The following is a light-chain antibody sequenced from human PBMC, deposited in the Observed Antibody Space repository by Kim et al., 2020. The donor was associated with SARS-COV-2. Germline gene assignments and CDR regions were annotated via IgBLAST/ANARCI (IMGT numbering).Light chain of an antibody. J-gene: IGLJ3*02. V-gene: IGLV1-40*01. CDR3: QSYDSSLSGGV. CDR1: SSNIGAGYD. Sequence: QSVLTQPPSVSGAPGKRVTISCTGSSSNIGAGYDVHWYQQLPGTAPKLLISGNSNRPSGVPDRFSGSKSGTSASLAITGLQAEDEADYYFQSYDSSLSGGVFGGGTQLTVL. CDR2: GNS.